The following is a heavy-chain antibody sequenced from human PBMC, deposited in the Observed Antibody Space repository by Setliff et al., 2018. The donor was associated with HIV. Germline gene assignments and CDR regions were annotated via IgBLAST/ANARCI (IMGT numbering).Heavy chain of an antibody. Sequence: PGGSLRLSCAASGFTFSSYTMNWVRQAPGKGLEWVSSISSSSYYKYYADSVKGRFTISRDNSKNTLFLQMNSLRPEDTAVYYCARDCRVGWVFTYGMDVWGQGTLVTVSS. D-gene: IGHD6-13*01. CDR3: ARDCRVGWVFTYGMDV. CDR2: ISSSSYYK. J-gene: IGHJ6*02. CDR1: GFTFSSYT. V-gene: IGHV3-21*04.